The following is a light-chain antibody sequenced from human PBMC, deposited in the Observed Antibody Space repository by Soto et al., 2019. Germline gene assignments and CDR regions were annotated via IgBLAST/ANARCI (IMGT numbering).Light chain of an antibody. Sequence: QSVLTQPPSASGSPGQSVTISCTGTSSDVGGYDYVSWYQQHPGKAPKLMIYEVTKRPSGVPDRFSGSKPGNTASLAISGLQSEDEADYYCAAWDDSLNGYVFGTGTKLTVL. V-gene: IGLV2-8*01. J-gene: IGLJ1*01. CDR2: EVT. CDR1: SSDVGGYDY. CDR3: AAWDDSLNGYV.